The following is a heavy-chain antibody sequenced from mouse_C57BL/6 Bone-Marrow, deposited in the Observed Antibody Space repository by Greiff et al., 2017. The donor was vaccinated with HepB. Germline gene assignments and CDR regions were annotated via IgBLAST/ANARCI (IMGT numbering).Heavy chain of an antibody. CDR1: GYAFTNYL. CDR3: ARRIGYYGSSYEVYYCDY. CDR2: INPGSGGT. V-gene: IGHV1-54*01. D-gene: IGHD1-1*01. J-gene: IGHJ2*01. Sequence: QVQLQQSGAELVRPGTSVKVSCKASGYAFTNYLIEWVKQRPGQGLEWIGVINPGSGGTNYNEKFKGKAKLTADKSSSTAYMQLSRLTSEDSAVYFCARRIGYYGSSYEVYYCDYWGQGTTLTVSS.